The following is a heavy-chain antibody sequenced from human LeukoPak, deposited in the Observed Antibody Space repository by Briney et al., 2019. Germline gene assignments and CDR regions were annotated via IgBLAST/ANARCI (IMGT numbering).Heavy chain of an antibody. Sequence: SETLSLTCTVSGGSISSSSYYWGWIRQPPGKGLEWIGSIYYSGSTYYNPSLKSRVTISVDTSKNQFSLKLSSVTAADTAVYYCARGLIWFGELSSPYCFDYWGQGTLVTVSS. CDR1: GGSISSSSYY. CDR2: IYYSGST. J-gene: IGHJ4*02. V-gene: IGHV4-39*01. CDR3: ARGLIWFGELSSPYCFDY. D-gene: IGHD3-10*01.